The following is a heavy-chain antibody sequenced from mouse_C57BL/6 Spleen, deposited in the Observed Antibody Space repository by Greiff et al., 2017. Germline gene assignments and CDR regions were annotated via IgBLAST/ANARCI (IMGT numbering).Heavy chain of an antibody. J-gene: IGHJ4*01. V-gene: IGHV1-81*01. CDR3: ARDNYDYGGCYAMDY. D-gene: IGHD2-4*01. Sequence: QVHVKQSGAELARPGASVKLSCKASGYTFTSYGISWVKQRTGQGLEWIGEIYPRSGNTYYNEKFKGKATLTADKSSSTAYMELRSLTSEDSAVYCCARDNYDYGGCYAMDYWGQGTSVTVSS. CDR1: GYTFTSYG. CDR2: IYPRSGNT.